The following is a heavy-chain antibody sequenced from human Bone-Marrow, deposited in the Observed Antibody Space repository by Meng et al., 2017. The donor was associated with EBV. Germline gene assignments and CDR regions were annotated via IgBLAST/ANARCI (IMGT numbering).Heavy chain of an antibody. J-gene: IGHJ4*02. Sequence: VQLVQFGGEVKKPGSSVQGSCKTSGGTFRGDAVSWVRQAPGQGLEWMGGLIPMSDAPHYAQKFQDRVRITADESTSTHYMDLSGLRSEDTAVYYCASESGRGFTPDYWGQGTLVTVSS. V-gene: IGHV1-69*01. D-gene: IGHD3-10*01. CDR1: GGTFRGDA. CDR3: ASESGRGFTPDY. CDR2: LIPMSDAP.